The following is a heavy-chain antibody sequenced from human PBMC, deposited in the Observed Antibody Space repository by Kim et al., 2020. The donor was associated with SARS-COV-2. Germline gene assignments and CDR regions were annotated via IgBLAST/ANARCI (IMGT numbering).Heavy chain of an antibody. D-gene: IGHD3-22*01. CDR1: GFTFSSYG. V-gene: IGHV3-30*18. Sequence: GGSLRLSCAASGFTFSSYGMHWVRQAPGKGLEWVAVISYDGSNKYYADSVKGRFTISRDNSKNTLYLQMNSLRAEDTAVYYCAKGAKDSSGYYFSGKAFDIWGKGTMVTVSS. J-gene: IGHJ3*02. CDR3: AKGAKDSSGYYFSGKAFDI. CDR2: ISYDGSNK.